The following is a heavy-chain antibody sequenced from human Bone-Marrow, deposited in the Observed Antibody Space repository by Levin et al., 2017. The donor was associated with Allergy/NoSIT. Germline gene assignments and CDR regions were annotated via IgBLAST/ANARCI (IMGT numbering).Heavy chain of an antibody. V-gene: IGHV4-4*07. CDR3: ARHLYDYGNYHYFDY. D-gene: IGHD4-11*01. CDR2: IYTSGST. J-gene: IGHJ4*02. CDR1: SGSISNYY. Sequence: PSETLSLICTISSGSISNYYWSWIRQSAGKGLEWIGRIYTSGSTSYNPSLQSRVSMSVDTSKNQFSLKLYSVTAADTAVYYCARHLYDYGNYHYFDYWGQGTLVTVSS.